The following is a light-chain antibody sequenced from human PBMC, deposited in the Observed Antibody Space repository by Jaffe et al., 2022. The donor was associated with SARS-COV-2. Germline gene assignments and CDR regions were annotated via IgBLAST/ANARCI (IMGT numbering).Light chain of an antibody. Sequence: DIVMTQSPLSLPVTLGQPASISCRSSQSVVHTDGDIYLNWFHQRPGQSPRRLIYKVSKRDYGVPDRFSGSGSGTDFTLKISRVEAADVGIYYCLQGTHWPPTFGQGTRLEIK. CDR3: LQGTHWPPT. V-gene: IGKV2-30*02. CDR1: QSVVHTDGDIY. J-gene: IGKJ5*01. CDR2: KVS.